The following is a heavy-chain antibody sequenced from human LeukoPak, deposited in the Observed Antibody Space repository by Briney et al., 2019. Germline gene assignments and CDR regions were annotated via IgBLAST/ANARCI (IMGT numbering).Heavy chain of an antibody. D-gene: IGHD3-22*01. CDR3: ARDYYDSSGYYPFDY. CDR2: IIPIFGIA. J-gene: IGHJ4*02. V-gene: IGHV1-69*04. Sequence: ASVKVSCKASGGTFSSYAISWVRQAPGQGLEWMGRIIPIFGIANYAQKFQGRVTITADKSTSTAYMELSSLRSEDTAVYYCARDYYDSSGYYPFDYWGQGTLVTVSS. CDR1: GGTFSSYA.